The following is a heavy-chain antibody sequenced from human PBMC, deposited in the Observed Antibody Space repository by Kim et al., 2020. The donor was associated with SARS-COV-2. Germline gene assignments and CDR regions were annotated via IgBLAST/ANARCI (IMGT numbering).Heavy chain of an antibody. CDR3: AKDAVAAPGYYYYGMDV. J-gene: IGHJ6*02. CDR1: GFTFGDYA. D-gene: IGHD6-19*01. CDR2: ISWNSGSI. Sequence: GGSLRLSCAASGFTFGDYAMHWVRQAPGKGLEWVSGISWNSGSIGYADSVKGRFTISRDNAKNSLYLQMNSLRAEDTALYYCAKDAVAAPGYYYYGMDVWGQGTTVTVSS. V-gene: IGHV3-9*01.